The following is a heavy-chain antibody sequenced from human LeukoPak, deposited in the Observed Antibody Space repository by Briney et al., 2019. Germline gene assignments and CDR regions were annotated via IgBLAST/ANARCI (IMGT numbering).Heavy chain of an antibody. D-gene: IGHD6-19*01. CDR1: GFTFSSYA. V-gene: IGHV3-64D*06. J-gene: IGHJ4*02. Sequence: PGGPLRLSCSASGFTFSSYAMHWVRQAPGKGLEYVSAISSNGGSTYYADSVKGRFTISRDNSKNTLYLQMSSLRAEDTAVYYCVKDLGERRYSSGWATFDYWGQGTLVTVSS. CDR2: ISSNGGST. CDR3: VKDLGERRYSSGWATFDY.